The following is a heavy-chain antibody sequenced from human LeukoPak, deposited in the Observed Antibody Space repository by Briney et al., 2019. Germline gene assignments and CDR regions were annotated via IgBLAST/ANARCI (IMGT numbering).Heavy chain of an antibody. CDR2: ISSTSRFI. J-gene: IGHJ3*02. V-gene: IGHV3-21*01. CDR1: GFPFSNYY. Sequence: PGGSLRLSCAASGFPFSNYYINWVRQAPGKGLEWVSSISSTSRFIYYADSVKGRFTVSRDNAKNSLYLQMNSLRAEDKAVYYCASPMTTVTNDAYDIGGQGTMVTVSS. D-gene: IGHD4-17*01. CDR3: ASPMTTVTNDAYDI.